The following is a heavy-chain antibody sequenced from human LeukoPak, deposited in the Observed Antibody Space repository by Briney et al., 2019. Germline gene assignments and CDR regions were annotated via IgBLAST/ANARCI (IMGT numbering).Heavy chain of an antibody. D-gene: IGHD5-18*01. Sequence: PGRSLRLSCAASGFTFDDYAMHWVRQAPGKGLEWVSGISWNSGSIGYADSVKGRFTISRDNAKNSLYLQMNSLRAEDTALYYCAKDMGYSYGFDYWGQGTLVTVSS. J-gene: IGHJ4*02. CDR2: ISWNSGSI. CDR3: AKDMGYSYGFDY. V-gene: IGHV3-9*01. CDR1: GFTFDDYA.